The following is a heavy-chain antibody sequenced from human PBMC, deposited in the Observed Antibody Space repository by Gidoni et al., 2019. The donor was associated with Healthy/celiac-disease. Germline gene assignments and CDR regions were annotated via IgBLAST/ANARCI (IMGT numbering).Heavy chain of an antibody. J-gene: IGHJ4*02. V-gene: IGHV2-5*02. CDR2: IYWDDDK. D-gene: IGHD2-15*01. Sequence: QITLKESGPTLVKPTQTLTLTCTFSGFSLSTSGVGVGWIRQPPGKALEWLALIYWDDDKHYSPSLKSRLTITKDTSKNQVVLTMTNMDPVDTATYYCAHMSPQYCSGGSCYHFDYWGQGTLVTVSS. CDR1: GFSLSTSGVG. CDR3: AHMSPQYCSGGSCYHFDY.